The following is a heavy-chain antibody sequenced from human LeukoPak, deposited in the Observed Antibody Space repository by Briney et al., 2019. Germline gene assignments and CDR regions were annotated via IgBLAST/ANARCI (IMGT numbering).Heavy chain of an antibody. Sequence: SKTLSLTCTVSGGSISSSSYYWGWIRQPPGKGLDWIGSIYYSGSTYYNPSLKSRVTISVDTSKNQFSLKLTSVTAADTAVYYCARRPRGGWFDPWGQGTLVTVSS. J-gene: IGHJ5*02. CDR1: GGSISSSSYY. V-gene: IGHV4-39*01. CDR3: ARRPRGGWFDP. CDR2: IYYSGST. D-gene: IGHD3-10*01.